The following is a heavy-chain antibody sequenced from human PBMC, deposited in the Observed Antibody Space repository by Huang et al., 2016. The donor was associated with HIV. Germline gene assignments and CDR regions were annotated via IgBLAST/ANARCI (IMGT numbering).Heavy chain of an antibody. Sequence: QVQLVQSGAEVKKPGASVKVSCKASGYSFTTYALHWVRQAPGHRLEWMGWINPGNGNTNYAQKFQGRGTITRDTSAGTVYMEVSSLTFEDTAVYYCAREFVIFGAPLWPAYWGQGTLISVSS. CDR1: GYSFTTYA. D-gene: IGHD2-21*01. J-gene: IGHJ4*02. CDR2: INPGNGNT. CDR3: AREFVIFGAPLWPAY. V-gene: IGHV1-3*01.